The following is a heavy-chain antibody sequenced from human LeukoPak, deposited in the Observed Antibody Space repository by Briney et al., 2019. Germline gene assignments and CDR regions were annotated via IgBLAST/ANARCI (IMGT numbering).Heavy chain of an antibody. V-gene: IGHV3-53*01. CDR1: GGSISTYY. Sequence: ETLSLTCTVSGGSISTYYWSWVRQAPGKGLEWVSVTYSGGTTYYADSVKGRFTISRDNSKNTLYLQMNSLRAEDTAVYYCAREWSISTFDYWGQGTLVTVSS. CDR3: AREWSISTFDY. J-gene: IGHJ4*02. D-gene: IGHD2/OR15-2a*01. CDR2: TYSGGTT.